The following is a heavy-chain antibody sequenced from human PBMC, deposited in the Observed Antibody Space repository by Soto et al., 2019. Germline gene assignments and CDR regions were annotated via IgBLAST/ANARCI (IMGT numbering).Heavy chain of an antibody. D-gene: IGHD3-10*01. CDR1: GYSFTNYW. J-gene: IGHJ3*02. V-gene: IGHV5-51*01. Sequence: GESLKISCKGSGYSFTNYWIGWVRQMPGEGLEWMGLIYPGDSDTRYSPSFQGQVTISADKSINTAYLQWSGLKAADTAMYYCARRITMARGVVPHAFDIWGQGTVVTVSS. CDR2: IYPGDSDT. CDR3: ARRITMARGVVPHAFDI.